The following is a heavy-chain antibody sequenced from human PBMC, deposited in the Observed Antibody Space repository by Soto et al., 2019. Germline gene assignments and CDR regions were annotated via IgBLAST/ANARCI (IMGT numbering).Heavy chain of an antibody. CDR3: ARDSSSSGWNYYYGMDV. CDR1: GYTFTGYY. J-gene: IGHJ6*02. CDR2: INPNSGGT. D-gene: IGHD6-19*01. Sequence: ASVKVSCKASGYTFTGYYMHWVRQAPGQGLEWMGWINPNSGGTNYAQKFQGWVTMTRDTSISTAYMELSRRRSDDTAVYYCARDSSSSGWNYYYGMDVWGQGTTVTVSS. V-gene: IGHV1-2*04.